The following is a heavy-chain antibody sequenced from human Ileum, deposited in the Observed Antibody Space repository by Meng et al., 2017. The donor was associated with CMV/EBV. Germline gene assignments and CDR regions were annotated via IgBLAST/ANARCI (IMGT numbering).Heavy chain of an antibody. D-gene: IGHD5-18*01. CDR1: GFTFDDYG. CDR3: VKDRDGYSYGAFDI. V-gene: IGHV3-9*01. Sequence: GGSLRLSCTISGFTFDDYGMGWVRQAPGKGLEWVSGISWNSHYIGYADSVKGRFTISRDNAKNSLYLQMKSLRVEDTALYYCVKDRDGYSYGAFDIWGQGTRVTVSS. CDR2: ISWNSHYI. J-gene: IGHJ3*02.